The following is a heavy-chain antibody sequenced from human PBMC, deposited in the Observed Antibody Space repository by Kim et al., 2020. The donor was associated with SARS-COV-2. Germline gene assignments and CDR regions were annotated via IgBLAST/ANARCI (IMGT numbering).Heavy chain of an antibody. CDR2: ISGSGGTT. Sequence: GGSLRLSCAASGFTFSTYAVSWVRQAPGKGLEWVSAISGSGGTTYYADSVKGRFTISRDNSKNTLYLQMNSLRAEDTAVYYCAKDHSSHWEYFDYWGQGTLVTVSS. CDR1: GFTFSTYA. D-gene: IGHD7-27*01. V-gene: IGHV3-23*01. CDR3: AKDHSSHWEYFDY. J-gene: IGHJ4*02.